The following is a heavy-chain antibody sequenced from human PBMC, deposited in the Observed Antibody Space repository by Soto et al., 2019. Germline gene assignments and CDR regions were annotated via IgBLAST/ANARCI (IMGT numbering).Heavy chain of an antibody. D-gene: IGHD3-16*02. J-gene: IGHJ4*02. CDR1: GFTFSSYS. CDR3: AKEAGELSTRSFDY. CDR2: ISSSSSYI. Sequence: EVQLVESGGGLVKPGGSLRLSCAASGFTFSSYSMNWVRQAPGKGLEWVSSISSSSSYIYYADSVKGRFTISRDNAKNSLYLQMSSLRVEDTAVYYCAKEAGELSTRSFDYWGQGTLVTVSS. V-gene: IGHV3-21*01.